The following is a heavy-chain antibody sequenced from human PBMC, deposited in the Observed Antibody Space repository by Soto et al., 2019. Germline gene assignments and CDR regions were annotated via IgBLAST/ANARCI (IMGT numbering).Heavy chain of an antibody. D-gene: IGHD6-13*01. CDR1: GYIFTTYW. V-gene: IGHV5-10-1*01. J-gene: IGHJ6*02. CDR2: IDPSDSYT. Sequence: GESLKISCKGSGYIFTTYWISWVRQMPGRGLEWMGRIDPSDSYTNYSPSFQGHVTISADKSSSTAYLQWSSLKASDTAMYYCARGGQQLAMYYGMDVWGQGTTVTVSS. CDR3: ARGGQQLAMYYGMDV.